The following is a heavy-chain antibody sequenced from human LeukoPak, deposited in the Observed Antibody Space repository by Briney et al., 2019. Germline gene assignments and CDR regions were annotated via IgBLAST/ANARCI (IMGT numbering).Heavy chain of an antibody. V-gene: IGHV4-30-4*01. CDR2: IYYSGST. CDR1: GGSISSGDYY. CDR3: ARGPNYDFWSGPYYYYGMDV. D-gene: IGHD3-3*01. J-gene: IGHJ6*02. Sequence: SETLSFTCTVSGGSISSGDYYWSWIRQPPGKGLEWIGYIYYSGSTYYNPSLKSRVTISVDTSKNQFSLKLSSVTAADTAVYYCARGPNYDFWSGPYYYYGMDVWGQGTTVTVSS.